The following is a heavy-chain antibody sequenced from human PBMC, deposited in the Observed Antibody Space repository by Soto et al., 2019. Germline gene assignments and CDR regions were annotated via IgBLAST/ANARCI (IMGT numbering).Heavy chain of an antibody. CDR2: ISGSGGST. CDR3: AKVPLWFGEFPYGMDV. J-gene: IGHJ6*02. V-gene: IGHV3-23*01. CDR1: GFTFSSYA. D-gene: IGHD3-10*01. Sequence: EVQLLESGGGLVQPGGSLRLSCAASGFTFSSYAMSWVRQAPGKGLEWVSIISGSGGSTYYADSVKGRFTISRDNSKNTLYLQMKSLRAEDTAVDYCAKVPLWFGEFPYGMDVWGQGTTVTVSS.